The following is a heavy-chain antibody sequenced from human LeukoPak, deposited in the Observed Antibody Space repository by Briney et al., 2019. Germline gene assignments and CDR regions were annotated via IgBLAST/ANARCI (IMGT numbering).Heavy chain of an antibody. CDR3: ASRIGRYLYYFGMDV. Sequence: SETLSLTCAVSGGPFSHYYWTWIRQPPGKGLECIGEINESGSTNYDPSLKSRVTISVDTSKNHFSLNLTSVTAADTAVYYCASRIGRYLYYFGMDVWGQGTTVTVSS. V-gene: IGHV4-34*01. D-gene: IGHD1-26*01. CDR1: GGPFSHYY. J-gene: IGHJ6*02. CDR2: INESGST.